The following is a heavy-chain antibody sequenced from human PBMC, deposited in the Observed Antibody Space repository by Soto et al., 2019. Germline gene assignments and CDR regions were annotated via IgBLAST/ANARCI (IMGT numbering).Heavy chain of an antibody. J-gene: IGHJ4*02. CDR1: GFTFSSYS. D-gene: IGHD3-3*01. Sequence: GGSLRLSCAASGFTFSSYSMNWVRQAPGKGLEWVSSISSSSSYIYYADSVKGRFTISRDNAKNSLYLQMNSLRAEDTAVYYCARDDPGDFWSGYYTDLVHWGQGTLVTVSS. CDR3: ARDDPGDFWSGYYTDLVH. CDR2: ISSSSSYI. V-gene: IGHV3-21*01.